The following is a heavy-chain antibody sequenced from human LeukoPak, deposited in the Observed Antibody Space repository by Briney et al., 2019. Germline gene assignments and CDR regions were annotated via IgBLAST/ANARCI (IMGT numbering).Heavy chain of an antibody. J-gene: IGHJ4*02. D-gene: IGHD3-16*02. CDR1: GYTFTSYY. Sequence: ASVKVSCKASGYTFTSYYMHWVRQAPGQGLEWMGIINPSGGSTSYAQKFQGRVTMTRDMSTSTVYMELSSLRSEDTAVYYCARAVKVWGSYHGKYFDYWGQGTLVTVSS. CDR2: INPSGGST. CDR3: ARAVKVWGSYHGKYFDY. V-gene: IGHV1-46*01.